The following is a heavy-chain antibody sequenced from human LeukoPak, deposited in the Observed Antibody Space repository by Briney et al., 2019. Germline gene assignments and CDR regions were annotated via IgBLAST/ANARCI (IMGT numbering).Heavy chain of an antibody. J-gene: IGHJ6*02. Sequence: LSLTCAVYGGSFSGYYMSWIRQAPGKGLEWVSYISSSGSTIYYADSVKGRFTISRDNAKNSLYLQMNSLRAEDTAVYYCARCDMVIALHYYGMDVWGQGTTVTVSS. CDR3: ARCDMVIALHYYGMDV. D-gene: IGHD2-15*01. CDR2: ISSSGSTI. CDR1: GGSFSGYY. V-gene: IGHV3-11*01.